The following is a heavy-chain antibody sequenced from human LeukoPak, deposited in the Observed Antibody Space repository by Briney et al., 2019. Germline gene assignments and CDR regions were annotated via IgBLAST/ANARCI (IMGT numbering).Heavy chain of an antibody. J-gene: IGHJ4*02. Sequence: GGSLRLSCTTSGFTFSSYAMSWVRQAPGKGLEWVSGISGSGDNTYYADSVKGRFTISRDNAKNTLYVQVNSLGTEDTAAYYCAKGSYYDSSGSFYFDYWGQGTLVTVSS. CDR3: AKGSYYDSSGSFYFDY. D-gene: IGHD3-22*01. CDR2: ISGSGDNT. V-gene: IGHV3-23*01. CDR1: GFTFSSYA.